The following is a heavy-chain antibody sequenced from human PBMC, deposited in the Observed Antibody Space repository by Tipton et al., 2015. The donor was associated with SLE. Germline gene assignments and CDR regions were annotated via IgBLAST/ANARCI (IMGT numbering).Heavy chain of an antibody. CDR2: IYYSGGT. Sequence: LRLSCTVSGGSMSTYYWSWIRLPPGKGLEWIGYIYYSGGTSYNPSLNSRVTISVDTSRNQFSLKLTSVTAADSAVHYCARYSLTNWHLDLWGRGTLVTVSS. CDR3: ARYSLTNWHLDL. J-gene: IGHJ2*01. CDR1: GGSMSTYY. V-gene: IGHV4-59*01. D-gene: IGHD2-15*01.